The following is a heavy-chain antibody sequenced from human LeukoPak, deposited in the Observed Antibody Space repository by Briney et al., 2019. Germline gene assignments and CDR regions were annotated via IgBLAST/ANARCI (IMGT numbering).Heavy chain of an antibody. CDR3: PRTNRYYDTIKEDY. CDR1: GDSIRSGDYS. D-gene: IGHD3-22*01. J-gene: IGHJ4*02. CDR2: IYYSGST. Sequence: PSETLSLTCTVSGDSIRSGDYSWNWVRQPPGKGLEWIGYIYYSGSTDYNPSLKSRVTISVDASKNQFSLELRYVTAADTAVYYCPRTNRYYDTIKEDYWGQGTLVTVSS. V-gene: IGHV4-30-4*01.